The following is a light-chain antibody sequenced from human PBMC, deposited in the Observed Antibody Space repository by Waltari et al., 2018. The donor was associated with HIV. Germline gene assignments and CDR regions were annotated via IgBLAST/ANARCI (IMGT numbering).Light chain of an antibody. V-gene: IGLV3-10*01. Sequence: SYELTQPPSVSVAARQTARITCSGDALPKKYAYWYQQKSGQAPVLVIYEDSKRPSGIPDRFSGSSSGTMATLTINVAQVEDEADYYCYSTDSSANHWVFGGGTELTVL. J-gene: IGLJ3*02. CDR2: EDS. CDR3: YSTDSSANHWV. CDR1: ALPKKY.